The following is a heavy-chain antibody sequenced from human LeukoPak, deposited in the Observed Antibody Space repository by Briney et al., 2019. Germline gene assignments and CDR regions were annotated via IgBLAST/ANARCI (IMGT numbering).Heavy chain of an antibody. CDR1: GYTFTGYY. V-gene: IGHV1-2*02. CDR3: ARGVSGSYYYYYMDV. Sequence: GASVKVSCKASGYTFTGYYMHWIRQAPGHGLEWMAWINPNSGGTNSAQKFQGRVTMTRDTSTSTAYMELSRLRSDDTAVYYCARGVSGSYYYYYMDVWGKGTTVTISS. D-gene: IGHD1-26*01. CDR2: INPNSGGT. J-gene: IGHJ6*03.